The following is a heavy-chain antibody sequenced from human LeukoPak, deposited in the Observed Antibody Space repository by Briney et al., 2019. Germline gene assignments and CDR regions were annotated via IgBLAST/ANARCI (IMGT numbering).Heavy chain of an antibody. CDR1: GFTFSSYS. CDR2: ISSSSSYI. CDR3: ARGGGGSYYHLLDY. J-gene: IGHJ4*02. V-gene: IGHV3-21*01. D-gene: IGHD1-26*01. Sequence: PGGFLRLSCAASGFTFSSYSMNWVRQAPGKGLEWVSSISSSSSYIYYADSVKGRFTISRDNAKNSLYLQMNSLRAEDTAVYYCARGGGGSYYHLLDYWGQGTLVTVSS.